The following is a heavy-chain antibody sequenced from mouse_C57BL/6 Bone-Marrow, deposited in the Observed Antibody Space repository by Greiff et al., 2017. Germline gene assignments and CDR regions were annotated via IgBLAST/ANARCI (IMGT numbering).Heavy chain of an antibody. J-gene: IGHJ1*03. CDR2: INPNNGGT. D-gene: IGHD1-1*01. Sequence: VQLQQSGPELVKPGASVKIPCKASGYTFTDYNMDWVKQSHGTSLEWIGDINPNNGGTISNQKFKGKATLTVDKSSSTAYMELRSLTSEDTAVYYCAREGAYYYGSSYYWYFDVWGTGTTVTVSS. V-gene: IGHV1-18*01. CDR3: AREGAYYYGSSYYWYFDV. CDR1: GYTFTDYN.